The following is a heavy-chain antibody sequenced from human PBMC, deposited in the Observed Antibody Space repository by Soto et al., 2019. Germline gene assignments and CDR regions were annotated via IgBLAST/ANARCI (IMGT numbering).Heavy chain of an antibody. Sequence: QLQLQESGPGLVKPSETLSLTCTVSGGSISSSSYYWGRIRQPPGKGLEWIGSIYYSGSTNYNPSLKSPVTKSVDPSKYKFSRKLSAVTAADTAVYYCAGRYQLLWSGAFGYWGQGALVTVSS. CDR1: GGSISSSSYY. V-gene: IGHV4-39*01. CDR3: AGRYQLLWSGAFGY. CDR2: IYYSGST. D-gene: IGHD2-2*01. J-gene: IGHJ4*02.